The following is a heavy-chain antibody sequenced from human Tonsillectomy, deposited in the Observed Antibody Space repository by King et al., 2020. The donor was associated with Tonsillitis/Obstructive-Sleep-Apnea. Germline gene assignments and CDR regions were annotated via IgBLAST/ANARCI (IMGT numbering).Heavy chain of an antibody. CDR2: ISSSGTTI. CDR1: GFTFSDYY. D-gene: IGHD5-12*01. V-gene: IGHV3-11*01. CDR3: AGGYNYYFYYYMGV. J-gene: IGHJ6*03. Sequence: VQLVESGGGLVKPGGSLRLSCAASGFTFSDYYMTWIRQAPGKGLEWLSYISSSGTTIYYADSLKGRFTISRDNAKNSLYLQMNSLRAEDTAVYYCAGGYNYYFYYYMGVWGKGTTVTVSS.